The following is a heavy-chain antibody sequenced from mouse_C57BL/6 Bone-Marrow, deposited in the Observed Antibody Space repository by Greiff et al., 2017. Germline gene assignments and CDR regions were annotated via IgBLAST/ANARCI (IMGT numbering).Heavy chain of an antibody. Sequence: QVQLQQSGAELVRPGTSVKVSCKASGYAFTNYLIEWVKQRPGQGLEWIGVINPGSGGTNYNEKFKGKATLTADKSSSTAYMQLSSLTSEDSAVYFCAHSYYDYDAWFAYWGQGTLVTVSA. CDR1: GYAFTNYL. CDR2: INPGSGGT. V-gene: IGHV1-54*01. D-gene: IGHD2-4*01. J-gene: IGHJ3*01. CDR3: AHSYYDYDAWFAY.